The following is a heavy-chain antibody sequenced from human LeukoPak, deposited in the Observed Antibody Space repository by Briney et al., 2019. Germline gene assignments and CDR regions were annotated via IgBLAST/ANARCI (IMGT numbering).Heavy chain of an antibody. Sequence: ASVKVSCKASGGTFSSYAISWVRQAPGQGLEWMGGIIPIFGTANYAQRFQGRVTITADESTSTAYMELSSLRSEDTAVYYCASFRYGYYSYFDYWGQGTLVTVSS. CDR2: IIPIFGTA. D-gene: IGHD3-3*01. CDR1: GGTFSSYA. CDR3: ASFRYGYYSYFDY. V-gene: IGHV1-69*01. J-gene: IGHJ4*02.